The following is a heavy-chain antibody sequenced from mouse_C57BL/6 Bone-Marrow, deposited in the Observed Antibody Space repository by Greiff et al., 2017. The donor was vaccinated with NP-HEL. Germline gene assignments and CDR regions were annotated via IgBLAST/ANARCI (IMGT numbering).Heavy chain of an antibody. D-gene: IGHD2-1*01. J-gene: IGHJ1*03. CDR1: GYTFTSYW. V-gene: IGHV1-55*01. CDR2: IYPGSGST. CDR3: ARGGVYFNWYFDV. Sequence: QVQLKQPGAELVKPGASVKMSCKASGYTFTSYWITWVKQRPGQGLEWIGDIYPGSGSTNYNQKFKGKATLTVDTSSSTAYMQLSSLTSEDSAVYYCARGGVYFNWYFDVWGTGTTVTVSS.